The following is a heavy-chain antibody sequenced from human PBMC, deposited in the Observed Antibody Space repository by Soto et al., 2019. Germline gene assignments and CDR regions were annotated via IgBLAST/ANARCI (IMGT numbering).Heavy chain of an antibody. CDR2: ASPDGSST. CDR3: ASHGSGDYFWFDT. J-gene: IGHJ5*02. D-gene: IGHD4-17*01. Sequence: EGQLVESGGGLVQPGGSLRLSCAASGFTFSNFWVHWVRQAPGKGLVWVSRASPDGSSTSYADSVKGRFTISRDNAKNMLYMEMNSLRAEDTAVYYCASHGSGDYFWFDTWGEGTLVTVSS. V-gene: IGHV3-74*01. CDR1: GFTFSNFW.